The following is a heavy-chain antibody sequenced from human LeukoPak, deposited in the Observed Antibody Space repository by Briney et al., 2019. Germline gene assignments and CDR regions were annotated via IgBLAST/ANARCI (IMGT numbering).Heavy chain of an antibody. V-gene: IGHV3-23*01. CDR3: ARGVVVVVAATTGPFDP. CDR2: ISGSGTST. CDR1: GFTFSSYD. Sequence: GGSLRLSCAASGFTFSSYDMRWVRQAPGKGLEWVSVISGSGTSTYYADSVKGRFTISRDNSKNTLFLQMNSLRAEDTAVYYCARGVVVVVAATTGPFDPWGQGTLVTVSS. D-gene: IGHD2-15*01. J-gene: IGHJ5*02.